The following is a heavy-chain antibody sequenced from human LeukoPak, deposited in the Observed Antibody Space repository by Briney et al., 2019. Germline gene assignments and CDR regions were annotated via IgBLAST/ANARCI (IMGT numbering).Heavy chain of an antibody. V-gene: IGHV3-23*01. J-gene: IGHJ4*02. Sequence: GGSLRLSCAASGFTFSNYAMSWVRQAPGKGLEWVSAISGSGDSTYYADSVKGRFTISRDSSMETLYLQMNSLRAEDTSTYFCAKRLSFGVAIGDFDYWGQGTLVTVSS. CDR3: AKRLSFGVAIGDFDY. CDR2: ISGSGDST. CDR1: GFTFSNYA. D-gene: IGHD3-3*01.